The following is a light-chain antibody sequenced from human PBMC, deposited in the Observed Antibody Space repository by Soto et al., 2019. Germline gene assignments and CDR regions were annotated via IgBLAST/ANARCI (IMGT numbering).Light chain of an antibody. CDR1: QGLVYSDGNTF. CDR2: QVS. V-gene: IGKV2-30*01. Sequence: DVVMTQSPLSLSVTLGQPASISCRSGQGLVYSDGNTFLNWCHQRPGKSRRRLIYQVSNRDSGVPDRFSGSGSGTDYTLTISRVEAEDVGIYYCVQGTHWPWTFGQGTKVEIK. J-gene: IGKJ1*01. CDR3: VQGTHWPWT.